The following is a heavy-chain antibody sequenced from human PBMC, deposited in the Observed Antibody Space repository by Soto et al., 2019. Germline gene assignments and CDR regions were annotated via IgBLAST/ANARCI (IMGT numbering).Heavy chain of an antibody. Sequence: QVQLVESGGGVVQPGRSLRLSCAASGFTFSSYAMHWVRQAPGKGLEWVAVISYDGSNKYYADSVKGRFTISRDNSKNTLYLQMNSLRAEDTAVYYCARGEAAVAGRVFDYWGQGTLVTVSS. CDR2: ISYDGSNK. CDR3: ARGEAAVAGRVFDY. J-gene: IGHJ4*02. D-gene: IGHD6-19*01. CDR1: GFTFSSYA. V-gene: IGHV3-30-3*01.